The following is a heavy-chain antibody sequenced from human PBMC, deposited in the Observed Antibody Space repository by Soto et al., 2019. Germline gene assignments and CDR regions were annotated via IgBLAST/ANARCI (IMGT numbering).Heavy chain of an antibody. J-gene: IGHJ4*01. V-gene: IGHV3-30-3*01. D-gene: IGHD3-3*01. CDR1: GFTFSAYV. Sequence: QVQLVESGGGVVQPGTSLRVSCGASGFTFSAYVMHWVRQAPGKGLEWVAAISYDGNSEYYAASVKGRFTVSRDNSKNTVFLQMNTLRVEDTAVYYCARGIIQAVEYWGHGTLVTVSS. CDR3: ARGIIQAVEY. CDR2: ISYDGNSE.